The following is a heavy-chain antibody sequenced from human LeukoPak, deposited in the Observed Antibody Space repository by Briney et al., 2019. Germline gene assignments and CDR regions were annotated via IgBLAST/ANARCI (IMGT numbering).Heavy chain of an antibody. Sequence: GGSLRLSCAASGFTFSTYWMNWVRQAPGKGLEWVANIKQDGSEKYYVDSVKGRFTLSRDSAKTSLYLQMNSLRAEDTAVYYCARAEWSNWYFDLWGRGTLVTVSS. D-gene: IGHD3-3*01. CDR3: ARAEWSNWYFDL. CDR2: IKQDGSEK. J-gene: IGHJ2*01. CDR1: GFTFSTYW. V-gene: IGHV3-7*03.